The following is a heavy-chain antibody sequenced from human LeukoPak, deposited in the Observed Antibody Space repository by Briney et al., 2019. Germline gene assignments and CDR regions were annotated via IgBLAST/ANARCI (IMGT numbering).Heavy chain of an antibody. Sequence: GGSLRLSCAASGFTFSGSTMHWVRQASGKGLEWVGRIRSKTSSYATAYTASVKGRFTISRDDSKNTAYLQMNSLKTEDTAVYYCAKVYSSWYLGAFDYWGQGTLVTVSS. CDR2: IRSKTSSYAT. D-gene: IGHD6-13*01. CDR1: GFTFSGST. V-gene: IGHV3-73*01. CDR3: AKVYSSWYLGAFDY. J-gene: IGHJ4*02.